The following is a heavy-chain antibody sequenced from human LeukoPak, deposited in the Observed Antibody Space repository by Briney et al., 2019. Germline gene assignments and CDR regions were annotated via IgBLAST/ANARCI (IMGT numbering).Heavy chain of an antibody. CDR3: ARRGYSSGWYPFDY. CDR1: GGSISSSSYY. V-gene: IGHV4-39*01. Sequence: SETLSLTCTVSGGSISSSSYYWGWVRQPPGKGLEWIGSIYYSGSTYYNPSLKSRVTIFVDTSKNQFSLKLSSVTAADTAVYYCARRGYSSGWYPFDYWGQGNLVTVSS. D-gene: IGHD6-19*01. J-gene: IGHJ4*02. CDR2: IYYSGST.